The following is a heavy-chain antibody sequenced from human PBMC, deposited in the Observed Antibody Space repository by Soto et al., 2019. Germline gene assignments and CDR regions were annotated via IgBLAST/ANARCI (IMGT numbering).Heavy chain of an antibody. Sequence: RLPCAAAGLTFIGHCRHRVRKATRKGLEWVAITRHDGSNTYYADSVRGRFTISRDNSKKTLYLQMDSLRAEDTAVYYCARDGVGATTFFGYFDYWGQGTLVTVSS. CDR1: GLTFIGHC. D-gene: IGHD1-26*01. CDR3: ARDGVGATTFFGYFDY. CDR2: TRHDGSNT. V-gene: IGHV3-33*01. J-gene: IGHJ4*02.